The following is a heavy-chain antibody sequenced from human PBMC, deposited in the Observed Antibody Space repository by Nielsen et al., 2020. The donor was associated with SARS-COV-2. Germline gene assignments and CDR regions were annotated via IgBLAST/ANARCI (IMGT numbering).Heavy chain of an antibody. D-gene: IGHD2-15*01. CDR2: IYYSGST. CDR3: ARVLGVARDLGWFDP. CDR1: GGSISSGGYY. V-gene: IGHV4-31*03. Sequence: LRLSCTVSGGSISSGGYYWSWIRQHPGKGLEWIGYIYYSGSTYYNPSLKSRVTISVDTSKNQFSLKLSSVTAADTAVYYCARVLGVARDLGWFDPWGQGTLVTVSS. J-gene: IGHJ5*02.